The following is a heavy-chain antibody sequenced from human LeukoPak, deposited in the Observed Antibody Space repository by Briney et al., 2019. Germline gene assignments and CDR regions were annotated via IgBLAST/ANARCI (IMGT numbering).Heavy chain of an antibody. CDR1: GFTFGSYW. J-gene: IGHJ5*02. D-gene: IGHD3-22*01. V-gene: IGHV3-74*01. CDR3: ARDSSGYGWFDP. CDR2: INSDGSST. Sequence: PGGSLRLSCAASGFTFGSYWMHWVRQAPGKGLVWVSRINSDGSSTSYADSVKGRFTISRDNAKNTLYLQMNSLRAEDTAVYYCARDSSGYGWFDPWGQGTLVTVSS.